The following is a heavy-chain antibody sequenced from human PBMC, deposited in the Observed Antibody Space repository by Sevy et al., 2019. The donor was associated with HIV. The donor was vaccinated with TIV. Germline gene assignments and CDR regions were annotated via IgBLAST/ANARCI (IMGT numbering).Heavy chain of an antibody. V-gene: IGHV5-51*01. J-gene: IGHJ4*02. CDR2: IYPGDSDI. CDR1: GYNFTNYW. CDR3: ARRYYHGSGPGANFDY. D-gene: IGHD3-10*01. Sequence: GESLKISCKGSGYNFTNYWIGWVRQMPGKGLEWMGIIYPGDSDIKYNPSFQDQVTISADKSISTAYLQWSSLKASDSAMYYCARRYYHGSGPGANFDYWGQGTLVTVSS.